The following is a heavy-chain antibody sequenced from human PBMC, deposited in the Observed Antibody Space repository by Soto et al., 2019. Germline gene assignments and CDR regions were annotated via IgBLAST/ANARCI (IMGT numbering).Heavy chain of an antibody. CDR3: ARDLVMVRGPLDY. V-gene: IGHV4-61*01. CDR1: GGSVSSGSYY. CDR2: IYYSGST. D-gene: IGHD3-10*01. Sequence: PSETLSLTCTVSGGSVSSGSYYWSWIRQPPGKGLEWIGYIYYSGSTNYSPSLKSRVTISVDTSKNQFSLKLSSVTAADTAVYYCARDLVMVRGPLDYWGQGTLVTVSS. J-gene: IGHJ4*02.